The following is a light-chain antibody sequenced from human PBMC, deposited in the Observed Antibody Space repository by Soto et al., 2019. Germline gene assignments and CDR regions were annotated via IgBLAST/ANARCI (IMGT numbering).Light chain of an antibody. CDR3: QQYENYWT. J-gene: IGKJ1*01. CDR1: QSISSW. V-gene: IGKV1-5*01. Sequence: DIQITQSPSTLSSTAGDRVTITCLASQSISSWLAWYQQKPGKAPKLLIYDASNLESGVPSRFSGSGSGTEFTLTISNLQPDDFATYYCQQYENYWTFGQGTKVDIK. CDR2: DAS.